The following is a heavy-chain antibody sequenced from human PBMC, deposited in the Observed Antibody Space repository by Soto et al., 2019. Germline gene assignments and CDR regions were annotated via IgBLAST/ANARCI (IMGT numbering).Heavy chain of an antibody. CDR1: GYTFTSYG. V-gene: IGHV1-18*01. CDR3: ARAILRYCSSTSCYLSWFDP. CDR2: ISAYNGNT. D-gene: IGHD2-2*01. Sequence: ASVNVSCKASGYTFTSYGISWVRQAPGQGLEWMGWISAYNGNTNYAQKLQGRVTMTTDTSTSTAYMELRSLRSDDTAVYYCARAILRYCSSTSCYLSWFDPWGQGTLVTVPQ. J-gene: IGHJ5*02.